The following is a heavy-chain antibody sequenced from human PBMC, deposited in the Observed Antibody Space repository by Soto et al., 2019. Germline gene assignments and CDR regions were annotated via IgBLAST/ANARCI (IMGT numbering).Heavy chain of an antibody. J-gene: IGHJ5*02. Sequence: SETLSLTCTVSGGSISSGGYYWSWIRQHPGKGLEWIGYIYYSGSTYYNPSLKSRVTISVDTSKNQFSLKLSSVTAAETAVYYCARALGYCISTSCYAPANWFDPWGQGTLVTVSS. V-gene: IGHV4-31*03. CDR2: IYYSGST. CDR3: ARALGYCISTSCYAPANWFDP. D-gene: IGHD2-2*01. CDR1: GGSISSGGYY.